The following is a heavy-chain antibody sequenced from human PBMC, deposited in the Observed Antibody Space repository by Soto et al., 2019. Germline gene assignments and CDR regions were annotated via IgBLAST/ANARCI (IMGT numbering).Heavy chain of an antibody. CDR1: GGSISSGDYY. D-gene: IGHD3-22*01. Sequence: SETLSLTCTVSGGSISSGDYYWSWIRQPPGKGLEWIGYIYYSGSTYYNPSLKSRVTISVDTSKNQFSLKLSSVTAADTAVYYCARAGYYYDSSGYSRRSSYYYGMDVWGQGTTVTVS. CDR3: ARAGYYYDSSGYSRRSSYYYGMDV. CDR2: IYYSGST. V-gene: IGHV4-30-4*01. J-gene: IGHJ6*02.